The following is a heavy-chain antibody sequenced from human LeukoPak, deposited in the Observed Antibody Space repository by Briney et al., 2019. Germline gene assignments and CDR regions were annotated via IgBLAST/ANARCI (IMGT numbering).Heavy chain of an antibody. V-gene: IGHV1-18*01. Sequence: ASVKVSCKASGYTFTSYGISWVRQAPGQGLEWMGWISAYNGDTSYAQKLQGRVTMTTDTSTSTAYMELRSLRSDDTAVYYCARALHGDYNNYWGQGTLVTVSS. CDR2: ISAYNGDT. CDR1: GYTFTSYG. CDR3: ARALHGDYNNY. J-gene: IGHJ4*02. D-gene: IGHD4-17*01.